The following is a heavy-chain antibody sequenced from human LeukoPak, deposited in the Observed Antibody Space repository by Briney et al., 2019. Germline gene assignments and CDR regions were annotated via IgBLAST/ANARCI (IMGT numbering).Heavy chain of an antibody. CDR3: ARDGPEYCSSTRCSSYYGMDV. Sequence: GGSLRLSCAASGFTVSSNYMSWVRQAPGKGLEWVSVIYSGGSTYYGHSVKGRFTISRDNSKNTVYLQMNSLRAEDTAVYYCARDGPEYCSSTRCSSYYGMDVWGQGTTATVSS. V-gene: IGHV3-53*01. J-gene: IGHJ6*02. CDR2: IYSGGST. CDR1: GFTVSSNY. D-gene: IGHD2-2*01.